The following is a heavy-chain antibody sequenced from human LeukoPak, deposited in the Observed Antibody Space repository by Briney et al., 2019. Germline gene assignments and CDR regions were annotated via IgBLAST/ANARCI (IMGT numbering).Heavy chain of an antibody. D-gene: IGHD2-2*01. CDR1: GGTFSSYA. CDR3: ARGGYCSSTSCYSPGNWFDP. V-gene: IGHV1-69*04. Sequence: GASVKVSCKASGGTFSSYAISWVRQAPGQGLEWMGRIIPILGIANYAQKFQGRVTITADKSTSTAYMELSSLRSEDTAVYYCARGGYCSSTSCYSPGNWFDPWGQGTLVTVSS. J-gene: IGHJ5*02. CDR2: IIPILGIA.